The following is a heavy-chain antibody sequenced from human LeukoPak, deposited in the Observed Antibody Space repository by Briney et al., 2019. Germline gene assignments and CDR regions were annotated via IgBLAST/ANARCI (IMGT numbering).Heavy chain of an antibody. CDR2: INHVGSEE. Sequence: GGSLRLSCAASGFTFSTYYMSWVRQAPGKGVEWVANINHVGSEENYVGSVKGRFTISRDNAKNSLFLQMDSLRVEDTAVYYCARDIGHLDCWGQGALVTVSS. J-gene: IGHJ4*02. D-gene: IGHD1-26*01. V-gene: IGHV3-7*01. CDR3: ARDIGHLDC. CDR1: GFTFSTYY.